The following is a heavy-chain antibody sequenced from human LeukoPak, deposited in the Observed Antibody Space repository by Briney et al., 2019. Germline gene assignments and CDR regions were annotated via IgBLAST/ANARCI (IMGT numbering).Heavy chain of an antibody. Sequence: SVKVSCKSSGGTFSSYAISWVRQAPGQGLEWMGRIIPIFGTANYAQKFQGRVTITTDESTSTSYMELSSLRSEDTAVYYCARVFGYSSGWYTSRGPNWFDPWGQGTLVTVSS. D-gene: IGHD6-19*01. CDR3: ARVFGYSSGWYTSRGPNWFDP. CDR1: GGTFSSYA. CDR2: IIPIFGTA. J-gene: IGHJ5*02. V-gene: IGHV1-69*05.